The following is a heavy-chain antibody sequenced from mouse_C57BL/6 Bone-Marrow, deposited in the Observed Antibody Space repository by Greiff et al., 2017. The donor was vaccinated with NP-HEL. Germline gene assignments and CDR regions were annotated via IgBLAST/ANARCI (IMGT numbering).Heavy chain of an antibody. CDR1: GYSFTSYY. J-gene: IGHJ4*01. CDR3: ARVWDGYAMDY. CDR2: IYPGSGNT. D-gene: IGHD4-1*01. Sequence: QVQLQQSGPELVKPGASVKISCKASGYSFTSYYIHWVKQRPGQGLEWIGWIYPGSGNTKYNEKFKGKATLTADTSSSTAYMQLSSLTSEDSAVYYCARVWDGYAMDYWGQGTSVTVSS. V-gene: IGHV1-66*01.